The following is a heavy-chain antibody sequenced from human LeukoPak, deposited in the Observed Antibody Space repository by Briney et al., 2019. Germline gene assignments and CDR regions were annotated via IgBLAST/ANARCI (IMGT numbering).Heavy chain of an antibody. CDR3: ARAAATPRCSGGSCYSGRGGYYYYYMDV. D-gene: IGHD2-15*01. CDR2: IYYSGST. CDR1: GGSISSYY. J-gene: IGHJ6*03. Sequence: SETLSLTCTVSGGSISSYYWSWIRQPPGKGLEWIGYIYYSGSTNYNPSLKSRVTISVDTSKNQFSLKLSSVTAADTAVYYCARAAATPRCSGGSCYSGRGGYYYYYMDVWGKGTTVTVSS. V-gene: IGHV4-59*01.